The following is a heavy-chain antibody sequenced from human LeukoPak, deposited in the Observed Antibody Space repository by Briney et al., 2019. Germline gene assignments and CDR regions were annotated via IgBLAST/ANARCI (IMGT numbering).Heavy chain of an antibody. CDR2: VYYSGST. V-gene: IGHV4-59*08. CDR1: GGSISSYY. CDR3: AEGDPDGFDI. D-gene: IGHD5-24*01. J-gene: IGHJ3*02. Sequence: SETLSLTCTVSGGSISSYYWSWIRQPPGRGLEYIGYVYYSGSTNYNPSLKSRVTISVDTSKNQFSLKLRSVTAADAAVYYCAEGDPDGFDIWGQGTMVTVSS.